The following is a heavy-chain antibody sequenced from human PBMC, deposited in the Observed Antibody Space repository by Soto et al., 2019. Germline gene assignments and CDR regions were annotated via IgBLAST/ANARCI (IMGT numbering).Heavy chain of an antibody. V-gene: IGHV4-59*01. CDR2: IYYSGST. CDR3: AKISVSNGRWFDP. D-gene: IGHD2-8*01. Sequence: SETLSLTCTVSGGSISGYYWSWIRQPPGKGLEWIGYIYYSGSTNYNPSLKSRVTISVDTSKNQFSLKLSSVTAADTAVYYCAKISVSNGRWFDPWGQGTLVTVSS. J-gene: IGHJ5*02. CDR1: GGSISGYY.